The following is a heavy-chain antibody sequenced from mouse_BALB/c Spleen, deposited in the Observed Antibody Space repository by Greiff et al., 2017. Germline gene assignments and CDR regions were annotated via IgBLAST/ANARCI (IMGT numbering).Heavy chain of an antibody. CDR2: IYPGDGDT. CDR1: GYAFSSSW. Sequence: VQLQQSGPELVKPGASVKISCKASGYAFSSSWMNWVKQRPGQGLEWIGRIYPGDGDTNYNGKFKGKATLTADKSSSTAYMQLSSLTSVDSAVYFCARNGDGNYGGAYWGQGTLVTVSA. J-gene: IGHJ3*01. CDR3: ARNGDGNYGGAY. V-gene: IGHV1-82*01. D-gene: IGHD2-1*01.